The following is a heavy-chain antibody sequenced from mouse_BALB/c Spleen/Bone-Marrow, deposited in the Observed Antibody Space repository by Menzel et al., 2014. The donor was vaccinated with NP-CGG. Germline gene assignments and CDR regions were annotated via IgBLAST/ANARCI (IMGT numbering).Heavy chain of an antibody. CDR1: GNSLHTGYC. J-gene: IGHJ3*01. V-gene: IGHV3-1*02. Sequence: ELGLLLVRPHPPCSLTRTGNGNSLHTGYCWPWLRQFPGNKLAWMGYIHYSGSTNYNPSLKSRISITRDTSKNQFILQLNPVTTEDTATYYCARPGNYDSTVAYWGQG. D-gene: IGHD2-4*01. CDR2: IHYSGST. CDR3: ARPGNYDSTVAY.